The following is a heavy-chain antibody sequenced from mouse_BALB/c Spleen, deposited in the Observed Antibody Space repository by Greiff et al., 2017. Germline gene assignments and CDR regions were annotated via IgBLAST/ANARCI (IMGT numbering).Heavy chain of an antibody. CDR1: GYAFTNYL. Sequence: QVQLQQSGAELVRPGTSVKVSCKASGYAFTNYLIEWVKQRPGQGLEWIGVINPGSGGTNYNEKFKGKATLTADKSSSTAYMQLSSLTSDDSAVYFCARTMITTGDYYAMDYWGQGTSVTVSS. CDR2: INPGSGGT. CDR3: ARTMITTGDYYAMDY. D-gene: IGHD2-4*01. V-gene: IGHV1-54*01. J-gene: IGHJ4*01.